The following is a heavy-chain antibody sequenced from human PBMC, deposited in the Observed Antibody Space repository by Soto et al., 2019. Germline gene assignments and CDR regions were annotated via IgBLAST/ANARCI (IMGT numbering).Heavy chain of an antibody. J-gene: IGHJ4*02. Sequence: GESLKISCKGSGYSFAGYWITWVRQKPGKGLEWMGRIDPSDAQTYYSPSFRGHVTISATKSITTVFLQWSSLRASDTAMYYCARQIYDSDTGPNFQYYFDSWGQGTPVTVSS. D-gene: IGHD3-22*01. CDR1: GYSFAGYW. V-gene: IGHV5-10-1*01. CDR2: IDPSDAQT. CDR3: ARQIYDSDTGPNFQYYFDS.